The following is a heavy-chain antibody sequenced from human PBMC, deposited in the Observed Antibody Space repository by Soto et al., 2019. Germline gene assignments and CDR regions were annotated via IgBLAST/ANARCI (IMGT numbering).Heavy chain of an antibody. D-gene: IGHD3-22*01. CDR3: AGRSGMIVVVHFDY. CDR2: INAGNGNT. V-gene: IGHV1-3*01. CDR1: GYTFTSYA. J-gene: IGHJ4*02. Sequence: ASVKVSCKASGYTFTSYAMHWVRQAPGQRLEWMGWINAGNGNTKYSQKFQGRVTITRDTSASTAYMELSSLRSEDTAVYYCAGRSGMIVVVHFDYWGQGTLVTVSS.